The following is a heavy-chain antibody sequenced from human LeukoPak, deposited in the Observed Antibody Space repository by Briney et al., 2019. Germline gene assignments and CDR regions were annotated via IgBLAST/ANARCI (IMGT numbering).Heavy chain of an antibody. D-gene: IGHD1-26*01. J-gene: IGHJ4*02. CDR2: IIPILGIA. Sequence: SVKVSCKASGGTFSSYAISWVRQAPGQGPEWMGRIIPILGIANYAQKFQGRVTITADKSTSTAYMELSSLRSEDTAVYYCAKDLRKLREFTFDYWGQGTLVTVSS. CDR3: AKDLRKLREFTFDY. V-gene: IGHV1-69*04. CDR1: GGTFSSYA.